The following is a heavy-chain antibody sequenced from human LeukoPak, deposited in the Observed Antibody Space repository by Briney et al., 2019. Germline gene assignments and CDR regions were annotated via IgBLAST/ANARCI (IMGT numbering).Heavy chain of an antibody. V-gene: IGHV1-8*01. D-gene: IGHD6-13*01. Sequence: ASVKVSCKASGYTFTSYYMHWVRQATGQGLEWMGWMNPNSGNTGYAQKFQGRVTMTRNTSISTAYMELSSLRSEDTAVYYCASGSAAGNYYYYMDVWGKGTTVTISS. CDR2: MNPNSGNT. J-gene: IGHJ6*03. CDR1: GYTFTSYY. CDR3: ASGSAAGNYYYYMDV.